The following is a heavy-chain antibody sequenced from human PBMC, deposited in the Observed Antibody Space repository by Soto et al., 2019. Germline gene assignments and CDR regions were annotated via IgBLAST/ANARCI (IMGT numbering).Heavy chain of an antibody. CDR2: INSDGSDT. J-gene: IGHJ6*02. V-gene: IGHV3-74*01. CDR3: ARSVPRGGYSSYYGMDV. CDR1: GFTFSSYW. Sequence: GGSLRLSCAVSGFTFSSYWMHWVRQAPGRGLVWVSRINSDGSDTIYADSVKGRFTISRDNAKNALYLQMNSLRAEDTAVYYCARSVPRGGYSSYYGMDVWGQGTTVTVSS. D-gene: IGHD5-12*01.